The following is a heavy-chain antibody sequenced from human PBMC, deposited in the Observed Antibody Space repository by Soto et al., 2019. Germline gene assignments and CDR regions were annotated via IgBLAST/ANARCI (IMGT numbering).Heavy chain of an antibody. J-gene: IGHJ4*02. CDR2: IDWDDDK. CDR1: GFSLSTSGMC. CDR3: ALGVGSGWYQGEFDY. V-gene: IGHV2-70*11. D-gene: IGHD6-19*01. Sequence: VSGPTLVNPTQTLTLTCTFSGFSLSTSGMCVSWIRQPPGKALEWLARIDWDDDKYYSTSLKTRLTISKDTSKNQVVLTMTNMDPVDTATYYCALGVGSGWYQGEFDYWGQGTLVTVSS.